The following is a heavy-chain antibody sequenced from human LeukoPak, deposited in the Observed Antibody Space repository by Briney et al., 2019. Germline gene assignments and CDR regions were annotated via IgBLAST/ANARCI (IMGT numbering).Heavy chain of an antibody. J-gene: IGHJ1*01. CDR2: IYYSGST. Sequence: SETLSLTCTVAGGSISSSSYHWGWIRQSPGKGLEWIASIYYSGSTYYNPSLQSRVVISEDMSKKQFSLKLSSVTAADTAVYYCARGPIGRGSSWYGGYFQHWGQGTLVTVSS. CDR1: GGSISSSSYH. CDR3: ARGPIGRGSSWYGGYFQH. V-gene: IGHV4-39*07. D-gene: IGHD6-13*01.